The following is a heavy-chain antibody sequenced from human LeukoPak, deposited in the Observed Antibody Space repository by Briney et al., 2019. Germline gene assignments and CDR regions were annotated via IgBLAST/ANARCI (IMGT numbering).Heavy chain of an antibody. V-gene: IGHV1-8*01. D-gene: IGHD3-22*01. CDR3: ARGCHNYYDSSGYHFDY. Sequence: ASVKVSCKAPGYTFTSYDINWVRQATGQGLEWMGWMNPNSGNTGYAQKFQGRVTMTRNTSISTAYMELSSLRSEDTAVYYCARGCHNYYDSSGYHFDYWGQGTLVTVSS. CDR2: MNPNSGNT. J-gene: IGHJ4*02. CDR1: GYTFTSYD.